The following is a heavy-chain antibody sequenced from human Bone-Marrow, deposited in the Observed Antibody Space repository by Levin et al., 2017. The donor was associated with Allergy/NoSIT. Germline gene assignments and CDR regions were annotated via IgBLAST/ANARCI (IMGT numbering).Heavy chain of an antibody. Sequence: KISCKASGGTFSSYAISWVRQAPGQGLEWMGGIIPIFGTANYAQKFQGRVTITADESTSTAYMELSSLRSEDTAVYYCATGWDFWSRTIDDGYYYYYGMDVWGQGTTVTVSS. V-gene: IGHV1-69*01. D-gene: IGHD3-3*01. J-gene: IGHJ6*02. CDR3: ATGWDFWSRTIDDGYYYYYGMDV. CDR2: IIPIFGTA. CDR1: GGTFSSYA.